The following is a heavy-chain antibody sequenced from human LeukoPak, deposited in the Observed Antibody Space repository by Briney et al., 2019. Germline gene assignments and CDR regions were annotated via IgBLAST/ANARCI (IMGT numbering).Heavy chain of an antibody. D-gene: IGHD6-13*01. CDR1: GFTFDDYA. CDR3: AKDLSSSWYSGSDY. J-gene: IGHJ4*02. V-gene: IGHV3-9*01. CDR2: ISWNSGSI. Sequence: PGRSLRLSCAASGFTFDDYAMHWVRQAPGKGLEWVSGISWNSGSIGYADSVKGRFTISRDNAKNSLYLQMNSLRAEDTALYYSAKDLSSSWYSGSDYWGQGTLVTVSS.